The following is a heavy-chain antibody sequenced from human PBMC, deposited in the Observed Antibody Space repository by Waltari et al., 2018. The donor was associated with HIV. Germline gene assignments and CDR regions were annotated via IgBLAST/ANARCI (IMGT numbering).Heavy chain of an antibody. V-gene: IGHV3-21*02. Sequence: VQLLESGGGLVKPGGCLRMARAASGFRSNVITMNWIRQPRGRWLEWVSSIRDSGTLKFYADSVKGRFTVSRDNAKNQLFLQITRLRVEDSGVYYCARDIPDYDWSPTYVWGQGTTVTVS. D-gene: IGHD3-9*01. CDR3: ARDIPDYDWSPTYV. J-gene: IGHJ6*02. CDR2: IRDSGTLK. CDR1: GFRSNVIT.